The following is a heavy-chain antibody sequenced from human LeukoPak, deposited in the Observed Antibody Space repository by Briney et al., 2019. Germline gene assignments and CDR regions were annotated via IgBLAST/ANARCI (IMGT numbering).Heavy chain of an antibody. Sequence: GGSLRLSCAASGFTFSNAWMSWVRQAPGKGLEWVSAISGSGGSTYYADSVKGRFTISRDNSKNTLYLQMNSLRAEDTAVYYCAKDGGNGDTNEAFDIWGQGTMVTVSS. CDR2: ISGSGGST. CDR1: GFTFSNAW. J-gene: IGHJ3*02. V-gene: IGHV3-23*01. CDR3: AKDGGNGDTNEAFDI. D-gene: IGHD4-23*01.